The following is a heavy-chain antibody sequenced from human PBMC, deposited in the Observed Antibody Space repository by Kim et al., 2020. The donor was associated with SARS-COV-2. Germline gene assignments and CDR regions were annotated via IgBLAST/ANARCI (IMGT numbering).Heavy chain of an antibody. CDR3: ARGLRSRAAPVRCFFLMDV. CDR1: GYTFTSYY. J-gene: IGHJ6*01. CDR2: INPNSGNT. V-gene: IGHV1-8*02. D-gene: IGHD2-15*01. Sequence: ASVKVSCKASGYTFTSYYMNWVRQAPGQGLEWMGWINPNSGNTSYAQKFQGRVTMTRNTSTSTAYMELSSLRSEDTAVYYCARGLRSRAAPVRCFFLMDV.